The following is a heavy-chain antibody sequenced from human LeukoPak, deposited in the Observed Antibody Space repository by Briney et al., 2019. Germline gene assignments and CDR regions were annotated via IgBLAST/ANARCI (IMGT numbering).Heavy chain of an antibody. J-gene: IGHJ5*02. CDR2: IYYSGST. D-gene: IGHD5-12*01. V-gene: IGHV4-59*08. CDR3: ARHPLRLNWFDP. Sequence: SETLSLTWTVSGGSISSYYWSWIRQPPGKGLEWIGYIYYSGSTNYNPSLKSRVTISVDTSKNQFSLKLSSVTAADTAVYYCARHPLRLNWFDPWGQGTLVTVSS. CDR1: GGSISSYY.